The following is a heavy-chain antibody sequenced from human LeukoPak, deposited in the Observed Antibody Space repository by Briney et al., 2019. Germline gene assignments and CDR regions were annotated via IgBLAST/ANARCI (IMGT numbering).Heavy chain of an antibody. D-gene: IGHD5-24*01. CDR3: ARSPLDGYNYLDY. V-gene: IGHV3-30*04. CDR1: GLTFSTNP. Sequence: PGGSLRLSCAASGLTFSTNPMHWVRQAPGKGLEWVAVISYDGNAKYYADSVKGRFTISRDNPKNTLYLQMNSLRPEDTAVYYCARSPLDGYNYLDYWGQGTLVTVSS. CDR2: ISYDGNAK. J-gene: IGHJ4*02.